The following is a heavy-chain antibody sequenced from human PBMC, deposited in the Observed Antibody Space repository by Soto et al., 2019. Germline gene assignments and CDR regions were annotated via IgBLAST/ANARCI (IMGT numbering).Heavy chain of an antibody. CDR2: ISTKGANT. CDR1: GYSFTSYD. V-gene: IGHV1-18*04. Sequence: ASVKVSCKASGYSFTSYDITWVRQAPGQGLEWMGWISTKGANTNYADKFRGRVSLTTDTSTNTAYMDVRSLHSDDTAVYYCANFKTGTIHFDYWGQGTQVTVSS. J-gene: IGHJ4*02. D-gene: IGHD1-1*01. CDR3: ANFKTGTIHFDY.